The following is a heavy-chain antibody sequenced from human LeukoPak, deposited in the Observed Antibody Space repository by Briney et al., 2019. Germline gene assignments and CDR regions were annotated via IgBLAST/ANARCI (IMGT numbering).Heavy chain of an antibody. D-gene: IGHD3-10*01. V-gene: IGHV3-48*04. J-gene: IGHJ4*02. CDR1: GFTFSSYS. CDR3: AKKRGFGELLFDY. CDR2: ISSSGSTI. Sequence: SGGSLRLSCAASGFTFSSYSMNWVRQAPGKGLEWVSYISSSGSTIYYADSVKGRFTISRDNAKNSLYLQMNSLRAEDTAVYYCAKKRGFGELLFDYWGQGTLVTVSS.